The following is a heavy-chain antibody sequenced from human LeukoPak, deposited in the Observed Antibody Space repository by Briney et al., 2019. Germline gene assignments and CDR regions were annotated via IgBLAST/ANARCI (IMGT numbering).Heavy chain of an antibody. J-gene: IGHJ4*02. Sequence: ASVKVSCKASGYTFSDFYIHWMRQAPGQGLEYVGWITPKSGDTYSPQRFQGRVTMTRDASISTAYMELGSLRSDDTAVYFCARVRLADERAWAYWGQGTLVTVSS. CDR3: ARVRLADERAWAY. D-gene: IGHD3-3*02. CDR2: ITPKSGDT. V-gene: IGHV1-2*02. CDR1: GYTFSDFY.